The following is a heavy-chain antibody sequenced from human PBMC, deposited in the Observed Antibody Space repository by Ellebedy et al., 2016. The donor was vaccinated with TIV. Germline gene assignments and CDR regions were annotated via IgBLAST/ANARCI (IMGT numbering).Heavy chain of an antibody. CDR3: ARHLGTAMVNSPFDY. CDR1: GGSISSSSYY. D-gene: IGHD5-18*01. J-gene: IGHJ4*02. CDR2: IYYSGST. Sequence: MPSETLSLTCTVSGGSISSSSYYWGWIRHPPGKGLEWIGNIYYSGSTYYNPSLKSRVTISVDTSKTQFSLKLSSVTAADKAVYYCARHLGTAMVNSPFDYWGQGTLVTVSS. V-gene: IGHV4-39*01.